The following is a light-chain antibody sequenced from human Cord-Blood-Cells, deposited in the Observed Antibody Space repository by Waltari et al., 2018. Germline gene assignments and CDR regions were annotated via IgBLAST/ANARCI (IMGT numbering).Light chain of an antibody. CDR3: CSYAGSNTHVV. J-gene: IGLJ2*01. Sequence: QSALTQPASVSGSPGQSITISCTGTSSDVGSYNLVSWYQQHPGKAPKLMIYEGSKRPSGVSNRCSGSKSGNTASLTISGLQAEDEADYYCCSYAGSNTHVVFGGGTKLTVL. CDR2: EGS. V-gene: IGLV2-23*01. CDR1: SSDVGSYNL.